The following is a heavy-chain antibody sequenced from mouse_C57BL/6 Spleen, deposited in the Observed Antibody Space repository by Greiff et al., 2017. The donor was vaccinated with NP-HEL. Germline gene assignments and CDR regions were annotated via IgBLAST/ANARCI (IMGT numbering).Heavy chain of an antibody. CDR1: GFTFSSYA. Sequence: EVMLVESGGGLVKPGGSLKLSCAASGFTFSSYAMSWVRQTPEKRLEWVATISDGGSYTYYPANVKGRFTISRDNAKNNLYLQMSHLKSEDTAMYYCARDFYDGYFDYWGQGTTLTVSS. CDR3: ARDFYDGYFDY. J-gene: IGHJ2*01. D-gene: IGHD2-3*01. V-gene: IGHV5-4*01. CDR2: ISDGGSYT.